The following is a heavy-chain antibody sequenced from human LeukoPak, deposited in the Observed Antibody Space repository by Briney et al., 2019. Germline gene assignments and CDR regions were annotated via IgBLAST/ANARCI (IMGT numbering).Heavy chain of an antibody. CDR3: VRVGRDGYTLDY. Sequence: PGGSLRLSCAASGFTFSSYSMNWVRQAPGKGLEWVSSISSSSSYIYYADSVKGRFTISRDNAKNSLYLQMNSLRAEDTAVYYCVRVGRDGYTLDYWGQGTLVTVSS. D-gene: IGHD5-24*01. CDR1: GFTFSSYS. V-gene: IGHV3-21*01. CDR2: ISSSSSYI. J-gene: IGHJ4*02.